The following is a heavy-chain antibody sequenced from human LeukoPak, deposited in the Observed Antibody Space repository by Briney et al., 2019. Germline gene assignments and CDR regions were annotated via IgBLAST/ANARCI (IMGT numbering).Heavy chain of an antibody. CDR1: GGTFSSYT. V-gene: IGHV1-69*02. J-gene: IGHJ5*02. CDR3: ARGKTTRGTWFDP. CDR2: IIPILGIA. Sequence: GASVKVSCKASGGTFSSYTISWVRQAPGQGLEWMGRIIPILGIANYAQKFQGRVTITADKSTSTAYMELSRLRSEDTAVYYCARGKTTRGTWFDPWGQGTLVTVSS. D-gene: IGHD3-10*01.